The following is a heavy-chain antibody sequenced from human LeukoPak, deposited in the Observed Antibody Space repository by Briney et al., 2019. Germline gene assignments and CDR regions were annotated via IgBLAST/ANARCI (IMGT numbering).Heavy chain of an antibody. Sequence: SETLSLTCTVSGGSMKNYYWIWIRQSPGKGLEWIGYIYYSGSTNYNPSLKSRVTISVDTSKNQFSLKLTSVTAADTAVYYCARDAPRTWFDPWGQGTLVTVSS. CDR2: IYYSGST. J-gene: IGHJ5*02. CDR3: ARDAPRTWFDP. CDR1: GGSMKNYY. V-gene: IGHV4-59*12.